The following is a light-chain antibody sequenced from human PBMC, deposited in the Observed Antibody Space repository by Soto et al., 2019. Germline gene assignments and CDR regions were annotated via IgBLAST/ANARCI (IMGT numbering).Light chain of an antibody. J-gene: IGLJ3*02. Sequence: QSVLTQPPSVSGAPGQRVTISCAGSSSDIGAGHDVHWYQQLPGTAPKLLIYGNTNRPSGVPDRFSGSKSGASASLAITGLHAEDEADYHCQSFDASLRGWVFGGGTKLTVL. CDR2: GNT. CDR3: QSFDASLRGWV. CDR1: SSDIGAGHD. V-gene: IGLV1-40*01.